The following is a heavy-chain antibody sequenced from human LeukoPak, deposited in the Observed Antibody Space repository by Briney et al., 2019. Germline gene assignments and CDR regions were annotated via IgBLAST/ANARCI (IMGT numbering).Heavy chain of an antibody. CDR3: ARDEDADPENAFDI. CDR1: GYSFTAYY. CDR2: INPHRGDT. J-gene: IGHJ3*02. Sequence: GASVKVFCKASGYSFTAYYIHWVRQAPGQGLEWMGWINPHRGDTNYAQNFQGRVTLTRDTSITTAYMELSSLRSDDTAVFYCARDEDADPENAFDIWGQGTMVTVSS. V-gene: IGHV1-2*02. D-gene: IGHD2-15*01.